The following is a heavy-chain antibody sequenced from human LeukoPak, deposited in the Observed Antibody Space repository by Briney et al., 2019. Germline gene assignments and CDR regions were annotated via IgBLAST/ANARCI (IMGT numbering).Heavy chain of an antibody. CDR1: GFTFSGYW. CDR2: IKQDGSEK. Sequence: PGGSLRLSCAASGFTFSGYWMSWVRQAPGKGPEWVANIKQDGSEKYFVDSVGGRFTISRDNAKNSLYLEMNSLRAKDTAVYYCARDKAVGPTLLDYWGQGNLVTVSS. V-gene: IGHV3-7*01. D-gene: IGHD1-26*01. CDR3: ARDKAVGPTLLDY. J-gene: IGHJ4*02.